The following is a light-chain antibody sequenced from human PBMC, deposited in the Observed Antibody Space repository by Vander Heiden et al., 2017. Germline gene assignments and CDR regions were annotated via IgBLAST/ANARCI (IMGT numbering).Light chain of an antibody. CDR3: SSYTSSSTVV. CDR1: SSDVGGYNY. J-gene: IGLJ2*01. V-gene: IGLV2-14*01. CDR2: EVS. Sequence: QSALTQPASVSGSSGQSITISCTGTSSDVGGYNYVSWYQQHPGKAPKLIISEVSNRPSGVSDRFSGSKSGNTASLTISGLQAEDEADYYCSSYTSSSTVVFGGGTKLTVL.